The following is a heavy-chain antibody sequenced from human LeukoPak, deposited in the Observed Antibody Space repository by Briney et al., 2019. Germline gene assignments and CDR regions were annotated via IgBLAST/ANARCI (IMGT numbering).Heavy chain of an antibody. V-gene: IGHV4-4*07. CDR2: IYTSGST. CDR3: ARDPYSGYSSGWDNWFDP. J-gene: IGHJ5*02. CDR1: GGSFSGYY. Sequence: SETLSLTCAVYGGSFSGYYWSWIRQPAGKGLEWVGRIYTSGSTNYNPSLKSRVTMSVDTSKNQFSLKLSSVTAADTAVYYCARDPYSGYSSGWDNWFDPWGQGTLVTVSS. D-gene: IGHD6-19*01.